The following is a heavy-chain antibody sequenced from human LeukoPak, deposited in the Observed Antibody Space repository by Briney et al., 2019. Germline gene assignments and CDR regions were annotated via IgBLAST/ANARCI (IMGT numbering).Heavy chain of an antibody. D-gene: IGHD2-8*02. CDR3: ARDSGENGTGLDY. CDR2: IYYSGST. V-gene: IGHV4-39*07. J-gene: IGHJ4*02. Sequence: SETLSLTCTVSGGSISSSSYYWGWIRQPPGKGLEWIGSIYYSGSTYYNPSLKSRVTISVDTSKNQFSLKLSSVTAADTAVYYCARDSGENGTGLDYWGQGTLVTVSS. CDR1: GGSISSSSYY.